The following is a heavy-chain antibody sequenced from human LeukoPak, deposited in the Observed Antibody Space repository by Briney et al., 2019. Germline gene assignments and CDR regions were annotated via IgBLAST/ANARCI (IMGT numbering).Heavy chain of an antibody. Sequence: GGSLRLSCAASGFTFDDYAMQWVRQAPGKGLEWVSGISWNSGSIGYADSVKGRFTISRDNAKNSLYLQMNSLRAEDTAVYYCARVKLGLFGYMDVWGKGTTVTVSS. J-gene: IGHJ6*03. CDR1: GFTFDDYA. D-gene: IGHD3-22*01. CDR2: ISWNSGSI. CDR3: ARVKLGLFGYMDV. V-gene: IGHV3-9*01.